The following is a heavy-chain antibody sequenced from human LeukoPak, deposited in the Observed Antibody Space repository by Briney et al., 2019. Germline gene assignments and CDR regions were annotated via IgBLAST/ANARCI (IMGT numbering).Heavy chain of an antibody. D-gene: IGHD3-22*01. Sequence: GASVKVSCKASGYTFTGYYIHWVRQAPGQGLEWMGIMSPSGGSTSYAQKFQGRVTMTRDTSTSTVYMELSSLRSEDTAVYYCTRTYYYDSSGYYYGRDAFDIWGQGTMVSVSS. CDR1: GYTFTGYY. V-gene: IGHV1-46*01. CDR3: TRTYYYDSSGYYYGRDAFDI. CDR2: MSPSGGST. J-gene: IGHJ3*02.